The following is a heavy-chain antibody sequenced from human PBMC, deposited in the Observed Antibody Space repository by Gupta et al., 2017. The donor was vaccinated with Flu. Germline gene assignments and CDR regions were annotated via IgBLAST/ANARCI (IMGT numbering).Heavy chain of an antibody. D-gene: IGHD2-15*01. CDR3: ATDNGGFDSAPNFDH. CDR2: MRIHFDGGTI. CDR1: GFIFANAW. J-gene: IGHJ4*02. V-gene: IGHV3-15*05. Sequence: QLVESGGGLVEPGGSLRLSCAASGFIFANAWTAWVRQAPGKGLGWVGRMRIHFDGGTIDYAAPVKGRFSISRDENRLYLQLTSLKTEDTAVYFCATDNGGFDSAPNFDHWGQGTLVTVSS.